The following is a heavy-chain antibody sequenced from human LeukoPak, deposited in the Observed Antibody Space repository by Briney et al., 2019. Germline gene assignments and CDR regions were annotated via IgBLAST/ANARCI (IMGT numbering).Heavy chain of an antibody. CDR1: GLTVDSND. CDR2: LYSGGRT. J-gene: IGHJ3*01. V-gene: IGHV3-53*01. Sequence: PGGSLRLSCAASGLTVDSNDMSRVRQAPGKRLEWVSILYSGGRTYYGDSVEGRFTISRDNSRNTLFLQMNSLRAEDTAMYYCTKSGPPDPYWGQGTMVTVSS. D-gene: IGHD1-14*01. CDR3: TKSGPPDPY.